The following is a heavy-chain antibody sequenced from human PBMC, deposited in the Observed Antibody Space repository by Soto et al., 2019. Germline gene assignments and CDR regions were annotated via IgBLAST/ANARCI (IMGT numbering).Heavy chain of an antibody. J-gene: IGHJ4*02. V-gene: IGHV4-61*01. CDR1: GGSSRRGSDS. CDR2: IYYSGSP. D-gene: IGHD3-9*01. Sequence: SETLSVRWSGSGGSSRRGSDSGGWIRHPTGKGLEWIGYIYYSGSPNYNPSLKSRVTISVETAKNQFSLKLSSVTAADTAVYYCSSWYDILPGPQAFWGQGTLVTGSS. CDR3: SSWYDILPGPQAF.